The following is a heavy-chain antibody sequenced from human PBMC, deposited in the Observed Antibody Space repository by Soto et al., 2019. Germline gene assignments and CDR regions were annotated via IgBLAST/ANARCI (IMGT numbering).Heavy chain of an antibody. Sequence: EVQLEESGGTWVQPGGSLRLSCAASGFDASVNFMTWVRQAPGKGLEWVSAINNAYSTFYADSVKGRFTISRDNYKHTVYLKVSSLRVEDTAKYYCVRENYYYGMDVWGQGTAVTVSS. J-gene: IGHJ6*02. CDR3: VRENYYYGMDV. CDR1: GFDASVNF. CDR2: INNAYST. V-gene: IGHV3-66*01.